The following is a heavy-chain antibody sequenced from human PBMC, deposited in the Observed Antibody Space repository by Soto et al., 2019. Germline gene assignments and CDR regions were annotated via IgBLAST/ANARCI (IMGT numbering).Heavy chain of an antibody. D-gene: IGHD3-3*01. CDR2: IYYSGIT. Sequence: SETLSLTCTVSRGSISTYYWSWIRQPPGKGLEWIAYIYYSGITNYNPSLKSRVTISVDTSKNQFSLSLNSVTAADTAVYYCARAMSGYNYYFDSWGQGPLVTVSS. CDR1: RGSISTYY. CDR3: ARAMSGYNYYFDS. J-gene: IGHJ4*02. V-gene: IGHV4-59*01.